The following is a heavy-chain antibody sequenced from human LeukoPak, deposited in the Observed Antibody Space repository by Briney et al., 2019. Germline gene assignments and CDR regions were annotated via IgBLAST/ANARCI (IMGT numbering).Heavy chain of an antibody. CDR2: INPNSGGT. V-gene: IGHV1-2*02. CDR1: GYTFTGYY. J-gene: IGHJ5*02. Sequence: ASVKVSCKASGYTFTGYYMHWVRQAPGQGLEWMGWINPNSGGTNYAQKFQGRVTMTRDTSISTAYMELSSLRSEDTAVYYCARRPLAAAGNRGNPLISNTYNWFDPWGQGTLVTVSS. D-gene: IGHD6-13*01. CDR3: ARRPLAAAGNRGNPLISNTYNWFDP.